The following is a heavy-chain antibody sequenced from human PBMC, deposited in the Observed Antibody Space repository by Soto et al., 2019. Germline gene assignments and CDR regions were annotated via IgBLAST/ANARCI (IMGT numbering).Heavy chain of an antibody. CDR3: ARSIVGATTVDY. Sequence: QVQLVESGGGVVQPGRSLRLSCAASGFTFSSYGMHWVRQAPGKGLKWVAVIWYDGSNKYYADSVKGRFTISRDNSKNTLYLQMNSLRAEDTAVYYCARSIVGATTVDYWGQGTLVTVSS. D-gene: IGHD1-26*01. J-gene: IGHJ4*02. CDR1: GFTFSSYG. V-gene: IGHV3-33*01. CDR2: IWYDGSNK.